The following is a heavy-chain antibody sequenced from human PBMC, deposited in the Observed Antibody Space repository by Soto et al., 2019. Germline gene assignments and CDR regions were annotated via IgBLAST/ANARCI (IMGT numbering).Heavy chain of an antibody. CDR2: INHSGST. V-gene: IGHV4-34*01. CDR1: GGSFSGYY. J-gene: IGHJ6*02. Sequence: SETLSLTCAVYGGSFSGYYWSWIRQPPGKGLEWIGEINHSGSTNYNPSLKSRVTISVDTSKNQFSLKLSSVTAADTAVYYCARGRSGSYYYYYGMDVWGQGTTVTVSS. D-gene: IGHD1-26*01. CDR3: ARGRSGSYYYYYGMDV.